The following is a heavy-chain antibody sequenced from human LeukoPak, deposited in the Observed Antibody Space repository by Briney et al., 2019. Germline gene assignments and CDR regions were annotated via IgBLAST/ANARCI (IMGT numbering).Heavy chain of an antibody. V-gene: IGHV3-11*01. J-gene: IGHJ4*02. CDR2: ISPSGTDI. D-gene: IGHD1-14*01. Sequence: GGSLRLSCAVSGFTFSDTYTTWIRPAPGKGLESLSYISPSGTDISYADSVKGRFTISRDNAKNSLYLQMNSLRVEDTAVYYCTRDPRNLDYWGQGTLVTVSS. CDR1: GFTFSDTY. CDR3: TRDPRNLDY.